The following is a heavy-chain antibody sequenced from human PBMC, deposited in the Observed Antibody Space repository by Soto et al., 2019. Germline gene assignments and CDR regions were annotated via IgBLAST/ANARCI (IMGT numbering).Heavy chain of an antibody. CDR3: TTGLSNGYYNFDY. D-gene: IGHD3-22*01. CDR2: IKGEADGGTT. CDR1: GFTFNNGW. Sequence: GGSLRLSCAASGFTFNNGWMSWVCQAPGKGLGWVGRIKGEADGGTTDYAAPVKGRITISRDHSKDTLYLQMNSLKTEDTAVYYCTTGLSNGYYNFDYWGQGT. V-gene: IGHV3-15*01. J-gene: IGHJ4*02.